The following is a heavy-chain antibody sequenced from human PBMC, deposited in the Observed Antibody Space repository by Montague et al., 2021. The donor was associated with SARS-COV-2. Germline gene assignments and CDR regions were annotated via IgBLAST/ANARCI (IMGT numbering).Heavy chain of an antibody. V-gene: IGHV2-70*20. CDR3: ARSLYDILTGYYLPFDY. CDR1: GFSLSTSGMC. CDR2: IDWDDNK. Sequence: LALVKPTQTLTLTCTFSGFSLSTSGMCVSWVRQPPGKALEWLALIDWDDNKFYSTSLKTRLTISKDTSKNQVVLTMTNVDPVDTATYYCARSLYDILTGYYLPFDYWGQGTLVTVSS. D-gene: IGHD3-9*01. J-gene: IGHJ4*02.